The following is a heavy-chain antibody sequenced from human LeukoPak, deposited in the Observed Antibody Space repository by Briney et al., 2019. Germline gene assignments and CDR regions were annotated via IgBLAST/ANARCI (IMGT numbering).Heavy chain of an antibody. D-gene: IGHD3-22*01. V-gene: IGHV3-23*01. CDR1: GFNFSTYV. J-gene: IGHJ4*02. Sequence: GGSLRLSCAASGFNFSTYVMTWVRQAPGKGLEWVSLIGSSGTITYYADSVQGRFTISRDNSKNTVSLQMNSLRAEDTAVYYCAKNRGTTMIGGGLDYWGQGTLVTVSS. CDR3: AKNRGTTMIGGGLDY. CDR2: IGSSGTIT.